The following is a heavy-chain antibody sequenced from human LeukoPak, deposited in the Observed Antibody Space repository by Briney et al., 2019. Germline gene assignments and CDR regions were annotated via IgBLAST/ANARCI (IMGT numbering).Heavy chain of an antibody. CDR1: GFTFSRYW. D-gene: IGHD3-16*02. CDR2: INQDGTTQ. Sequence: GGSLRLSCAASGFTFSRYWMSWVRQAPGKGLEWVASINQDGTTQVYVDSARGRFTISRDNAKNSLYLQMNNLRAEDTAVYYCARDFSGRGTYDYVWGSYRPTFDYWGQGTLVTVSS. CDR3: ARDFSGRGTYDYVWGSYRPTFDY. J-gene: IGHJ4*02. V-gene: IGHV3-7*01.